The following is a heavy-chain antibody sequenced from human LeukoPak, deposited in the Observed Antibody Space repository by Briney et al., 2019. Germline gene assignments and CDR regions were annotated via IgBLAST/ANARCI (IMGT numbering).Heavy chain of an antibody. CDR3: AKDLRSGYYYDSTLDY. Sequence: PGRSLRLSCAASGFTSSSYGMHWVRQAPGKGLEWVAVIWYDGSNKYYADSVKGRFTISRDNSKNTLYLQMNSLRAEDTAVYYCAKDLRSGYYYDSTLDYRGQGTLVTVSS. CDR2: IWYDGSNK. CDR1: GFTSSSYG. V-gene: IGHV3-33*06. D-gene: IGHD3-22*01. J-gene: IGHJ4*02.